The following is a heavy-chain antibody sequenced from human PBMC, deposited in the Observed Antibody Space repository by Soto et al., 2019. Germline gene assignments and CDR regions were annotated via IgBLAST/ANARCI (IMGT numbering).Heavy chain of an antibody. D-gene: IGHD2-15*01. CDR1: GFTFSTYA. CDR2: ITGTSVRT. Sequence: EVQLLESGGGLVKPGGSLRLSCAASGFTFSTYAMSWVRQAPGKGLEWVSGITGTSVRTYYADSVQGRFTISRDNSNNSLFLQMHRLRAEDSALYYCAKLRGWLGVVANSGMDFDSWGQGTLVTVSS. V-gene: IGHV3-23*01. CDR3: AKLRGWLGVVANSGMDFDS. J-gene: IGHJ4*02.